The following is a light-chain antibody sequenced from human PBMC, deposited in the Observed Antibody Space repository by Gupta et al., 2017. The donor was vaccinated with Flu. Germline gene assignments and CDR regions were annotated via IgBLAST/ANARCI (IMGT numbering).Light chain of an antibody. Sequence: ALGQTSSITCGGNNIENMNVHQHHQRPGQTPVLVIYRDSSRAAGVPGRFSGSNSGNTATLTISGAQAGDEADYYCQVWDSSTWVFGGGTKLTVL. CDR2: RDS. V-gene: IGLV3-9*01. CDR1: NIENMN. J-gene: IGLJ2*01. CDR3: QVWDSSTWV.